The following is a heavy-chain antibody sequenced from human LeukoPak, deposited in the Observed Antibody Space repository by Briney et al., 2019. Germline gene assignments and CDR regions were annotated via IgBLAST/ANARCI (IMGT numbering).Heavy chain of an antibody. CDR1: DFTLSNAW. CDR3: STGRGYSYDYTWFDY. Sequence: PGGSLRLSCAASDFTLSNAWMNWVRQAPGKGLEWVGRIKSKTDGGTMDYAAPVKGRFTTSRDDSKDTLYLQMNSLKTEDTAVYYCSTGRGYSYDYTWFDYWGPGTLVTVSS. D-gene: IGHD5-18*01. V-gene: IGHV3-15*07. CDR2: IKSKTDGGTM. J-gene: IGHJ4*02.